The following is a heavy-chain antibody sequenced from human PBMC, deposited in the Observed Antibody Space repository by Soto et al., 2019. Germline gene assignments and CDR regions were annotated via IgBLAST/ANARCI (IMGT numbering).Heavy chain of an antibody. Sequence: VGSLRLSCTSSVLPFRAYAMSCVRHSPGKWLEWVSAITGSGESTYSADSVEGRVTISRDNSKNTLYLQMNSLRAEDTAVYYCAKEEGYFFVSGYDAFEIWGQGTMVTV. V-gene: IGHV3-23*01. CDR1: VLPFRAYA. CDR3: AKEEGYFFVSGYDAFEI. D-gene: IGHD3-10*01. CDR2: ITGSGEST. J-gene: IGHJ3*02.